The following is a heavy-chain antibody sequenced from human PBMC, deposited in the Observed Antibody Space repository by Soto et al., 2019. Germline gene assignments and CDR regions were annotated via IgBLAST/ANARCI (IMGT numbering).Heavy chain of an antibody. CDR2: IIPIFGTA. CDR3: ARQGGGSVPRGVSTFFDY. D-gene: IGHD3-16*01. J-gene: IGHJ4*02. V-gene: IGHV1-69*13. Sequence: SVKVSCKASGGTFSSYAISWVRQAPGQGLEWMGGIIPIFGTANYAQKFQSRVTITADESTSTAYMELSSLRSEDTAVYYCARQGGGSVPRGVSTFFDYWGQGTLVTVSS. CDR1: GGTFSSYA.